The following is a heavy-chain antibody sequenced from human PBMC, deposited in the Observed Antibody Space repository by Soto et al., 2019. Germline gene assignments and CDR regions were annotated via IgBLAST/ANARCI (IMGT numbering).Heavy chain of an antibody. Sequence: EVQLVESGGGLVKPGGSLRLSCEASGFTFSDYSMNWVRQAPGKGLEWVSSITGSSSYIYYADAVKGGFTISSDNTKTSPYLQKNGLRAEDTAVYDCARDRKYNWNYDWFDPWGQGTLVTVSS. D-gene: IGHD1-7*01. CDR3: ARDRKYNWNYDWFDP. CDR2: ITGSSSYI. J-gene: IGHJ5*02. CDR1: GFTFSDYS. V-gene: IGHV3-21*01.